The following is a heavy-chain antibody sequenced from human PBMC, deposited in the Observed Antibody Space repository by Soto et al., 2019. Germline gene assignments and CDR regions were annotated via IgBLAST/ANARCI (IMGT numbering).Heavy chain of an antibody. Sequence: GASVKVSCKASGYTFTSYYMHWVRQAPGQGLEWMGIINPSGGSTSYAQKFQGRVTMTRDTSTSTAYMELSSLRSEDTAVYYCARVLSSITMVRRRRYYYYMDVWGKGTTVTVSS. V-gene: IGHV1-46*01. D-gene: IGHD3-10*01. CDR2: INPSGGST. J-gene: IGHJ6*03. CDR1: GYTFTSYY. CDR3: ARVLSSITMVRRRRYYYYMDV.